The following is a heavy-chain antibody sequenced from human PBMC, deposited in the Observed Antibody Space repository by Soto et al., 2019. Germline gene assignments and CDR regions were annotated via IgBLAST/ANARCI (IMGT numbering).Heavy chain of an antibody. CDR1: GFTFSSYG. D-gene: IGHD2-2*01. J-gene: IGHJ3*02. CDR2: ICDDGSNT. V-gene: IGHV3-33*08. Sequence: GGSLRLSCAASGFTFSSYGMHWVRQAPGKGLEWVAAICDDGSNTYYADSVKGRFTISRDNSKNTLYLQMNSLRAEDTAVYYCARGNIVVVPAADAFDIWGQGTMVTVSS. CDR3: ARGNIVVVPAADAFDI.